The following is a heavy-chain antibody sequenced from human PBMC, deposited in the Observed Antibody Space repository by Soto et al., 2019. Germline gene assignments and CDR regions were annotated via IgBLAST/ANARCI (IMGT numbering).Heavy chain of an antibody. CDR1: GYTFTSYG. Sequence: ASVKVSCQASGYTFTSYGISWVRQAPGQGLEWMGWISAYNGSTNYAQKLQGRVIMTTDTSTSTAYMELRSLRSDDTAVYYCARGSGDYGDYVLLRWGQGTLVTVS. CDR3: ARGSGDYGDYVLLR. CDR2: ISAYNGST. J-gene: IGHJ4*02. D-gene: IGHD4-17*01. V-gene: IGHV1-18*04.